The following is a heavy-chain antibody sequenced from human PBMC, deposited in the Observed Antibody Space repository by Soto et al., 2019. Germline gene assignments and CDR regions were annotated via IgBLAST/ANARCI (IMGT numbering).Heavy chain of an antibody. CDR1: GYTFTSYW. V-gene: IGHV5-51*01. J-gene: IGHJ4*02. D-gene: IGHD3-10*01. CDR3: ARRRGSDFDY. Sequence: GESLKISCQGFGYTFTSYWIGWVRRVPGKGLEWMGIIFPADSDTRYSPSFQGQVTISADKSISTAYLQWSSLRASDTAMYYCARRRGSDFDYWGQGTLVTAPQ. CDR2: IFPADSDT.